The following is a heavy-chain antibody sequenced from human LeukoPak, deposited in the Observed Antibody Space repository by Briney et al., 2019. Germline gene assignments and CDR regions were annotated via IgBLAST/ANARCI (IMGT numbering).Heavy chain of an antibody. V-gene: IGHV3-43*02. CDR2: ISADGATT. CDR3: AKDYY. Sequence: GGSLRLSCAASGFTFVDYPMHWVRQVPGKGLEWVSLISADGATTYYADSVKGRFTISRDNSKASLYLQMNSLRPEDTALYYCAKDYYWGQGTLVTVSS. CDR1: GFTFVDYP. J-gene: IGHJ4*02.